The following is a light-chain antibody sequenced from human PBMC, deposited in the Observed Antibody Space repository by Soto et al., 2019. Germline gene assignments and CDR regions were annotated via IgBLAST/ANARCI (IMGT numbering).Light chain of an antibody. CDR3: AAWDDSLAGVNV. J-gene: IGLJ1*01. V-gene: IGLV1-44*01. Sequence: QPVLSQPPSASGTPGQRVAISCSGSSSNIGRNTVNWYQQLPGTAPKLLIYDNNRRPSGVPDRFSGSKSGTSASLAISGLQSEDEADYYCAAWDDSLAGVNVFGTVAKLTVL. CDR2: DNN. CDR1: SSNIGRNT.